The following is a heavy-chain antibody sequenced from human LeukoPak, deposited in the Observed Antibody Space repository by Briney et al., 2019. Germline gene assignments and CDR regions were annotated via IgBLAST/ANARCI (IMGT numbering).Heavy chain of an antibody. CDR3: ARVKQQLVRLLGRDTTYYYYYYIDV. J-gene: IGHJ6*03. V-gene: IGHV3-30*02. Sequence: GGSLRLSCAASGFTFSSYGMHWVRQAPGKGLEWVAFIRHDGSNKYYADSVKGRFTISRDNSKNTLYLQMNSLRAEDTAVYYCARVKQQLVRLLGRDTTYYYYYYIDVWGKGTTVTVSS. D-gene: IGHD6-13*01. CDR1: GFTFSSYG. CDR2: IRHDGSNK.